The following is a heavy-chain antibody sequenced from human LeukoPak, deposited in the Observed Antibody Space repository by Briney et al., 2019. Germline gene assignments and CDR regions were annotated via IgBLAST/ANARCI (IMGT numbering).Heavy chain of an antibody. J-gene: IGHJ4*02. CDR2: IYRTGRT. V-gene: IGHV4-4*02. D-gene: IGHD3-3*01. Sequence: PSETLSLTCAVSGDSISNNYLWRWVRQFPGKGLEYIGEIYRTGRTNYNPSLKSRVAISLDTSKNQFSLKVNSVTAADTAVYYCARVGSGSDFWSGYYFDYWGQGTLVTVSS. CDR3: ARVGSGSDFWSGYYFDY. CDR1: GDSISNNYL.